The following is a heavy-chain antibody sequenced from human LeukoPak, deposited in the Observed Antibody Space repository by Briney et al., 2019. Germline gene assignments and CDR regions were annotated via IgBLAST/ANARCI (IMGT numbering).Heavy chain of an antibody. J-gene: IGHJ4*02. CDR3: AREGPTVTPYY. CDR1: GFKFSSNW. D-gene: IGHD4-17*01. V-gene: IGHV3-7*01. CDR2: IKQDGSEK. Sequence: GGSLRLSCAASGFKFSSNWMSWVRQAPGKGLEWVANIKQDGSEKYYVDSVKGRFTISRDNAKNSLYLQMNSLRAEDTAVYYCAREGPTVTPYYWGQGTLVTVSS.